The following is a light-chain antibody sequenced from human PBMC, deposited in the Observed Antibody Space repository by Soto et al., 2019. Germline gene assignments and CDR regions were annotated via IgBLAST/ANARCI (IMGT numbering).Light chain of an antibody. Sequence: QSVLTQPPSASGTPGQRVTISCSGSNSNIGSNTVNWYQQVPGTAPKLLIYRDNQRPSGVPDRFSGSKSGTSASLAISGLQSEDEANYYCAAWDDSLNGPAVFGGGTKLTVL. CDR1: NSNIGSNT. V-gene: IGLV1-44*01. CDR3: AAWDDSLNGPAV. J-gene: IGLJ2*01. CDR2: RDN.